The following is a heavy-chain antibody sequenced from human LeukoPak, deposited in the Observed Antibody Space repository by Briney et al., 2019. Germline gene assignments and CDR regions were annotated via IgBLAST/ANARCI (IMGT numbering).Heavy chain of an antibody. Sequence: GGSLRLSCAASGFTFSNYAMKWVRQAPGKGLEWVSSISGSGANTYFADSVNGRFTISRDNSKNTLYLQMNSLRAEDTAVYYCAKRYCTNGVCYRVYGMDVWGQGTTVTVSS. D-gene: IGHD2-8*01. J-gene: IGHJ6*02. CDR3: AKRYCTNGVCYRVYGMDV. CDR2: ISGSGANT. V-gene: IGHV3-23*01. CDR1: GFTFSNYA.